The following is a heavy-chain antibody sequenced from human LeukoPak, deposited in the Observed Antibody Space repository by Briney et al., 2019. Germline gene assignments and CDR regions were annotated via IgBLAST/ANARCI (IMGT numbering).Heavy chain of an antibody. J-gene: IGHJ6*02. CDR2: IESDGTKT. CDR3: VRGGHKLDIETSRYYYGLDV. Sequence: GGSLRLSCAASGITLSDYWMYWVRQGPGKGLVHVSRIESDGTKTVYADSVKGRFTISRDNAKNTMYLQMNSLRAEDTAVYYCVRGGHKLDIETSRYYYGLDVWGQGTTVTVSS. D-gene: IGHD2-2*03. CDR1: GITLSDYW. V-gene: IGHV3-74*03.